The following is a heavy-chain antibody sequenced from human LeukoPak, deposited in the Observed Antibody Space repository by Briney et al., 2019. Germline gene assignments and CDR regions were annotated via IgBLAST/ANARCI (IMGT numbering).Heavy chain of an antibody. Sequence: SETLSLTCAVYGGSFSGYYWSWIRQPPGKGREWIGEINHSGSTNYHPYLKSRVTISVDTSKNQFSLKLSSVTAADTAVYYCALFPRYYYYGMDVWGQGTTVTVSS. CDR3: ALFPRYYYYGMDV. CDR2: INHSGST. J-gene: IGHJ6*02. V-gene: IGHV4-34*01. CDR1: GGSFSGYY.